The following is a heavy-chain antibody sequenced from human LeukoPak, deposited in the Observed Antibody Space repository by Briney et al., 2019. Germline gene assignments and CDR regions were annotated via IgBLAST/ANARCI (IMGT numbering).Heavy chain of an antibody. D-gene: IGHD3-10*01. CDR2: INPSGVST. CDR1: GYSFTNYY. Sequence: ASVKVSFKASGYSFTNYYMHWVRQAPGRGLEWMGIINPSGVSTSYAQKFQGRVTMTRDTSTSTVYMELSSLRSDDTAVYYCARASQDYYGSGSYYRGGDAFDIWGQGTMVTVSS. V-gene: IGHV1-46*01. CDR3: ARASQDYYGSGSYYRGGDAFDI. J-gene: IGHJ3*02.